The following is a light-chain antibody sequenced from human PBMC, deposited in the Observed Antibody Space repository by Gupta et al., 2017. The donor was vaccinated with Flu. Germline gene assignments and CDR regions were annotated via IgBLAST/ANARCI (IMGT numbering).Light chain of an antibody. CDR3: QQYDSTPWT. CDR1: QSGLYSSNNKNY. J-gene: IGKJ1*01. CDR2: WAS. Sequence: DTVMTQSPDSLAVSLGERATINCKSSQSGLYSSNNKNYLAWYQQKPGQPPKLLIYWASTRESGVPDRFSGSGSGTDFTLTISSLQAEDVAVYYCQQYDSTPWTFGQGTKVEIK. V-gene: IGKV4-1*01.